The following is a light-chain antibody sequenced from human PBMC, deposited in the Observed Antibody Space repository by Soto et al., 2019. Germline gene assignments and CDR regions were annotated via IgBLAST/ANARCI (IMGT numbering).Light chain of an antibody. CDR3: QSYDSSLSGVL. CDR2: DNT. CDR1: SSNIGAGYD. V-gene: IGLV1-40*01. Sequence: QSVLTQPPSVSGAPGQRVTISCTGSSSNIGAGYDVHWYQQLPGTAPKLVIYDNTNRPSGVPDRFSGSKSGTSVSLAITGLQAEDEADYYCQSYDSSLSGVLFGGGTKVTVL. J-gene: IGLJ2*01.